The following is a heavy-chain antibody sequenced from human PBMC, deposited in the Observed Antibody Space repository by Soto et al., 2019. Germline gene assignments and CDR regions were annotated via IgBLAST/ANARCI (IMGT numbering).Heavy chain of an antibody. J-gene: IGHJ5*02. D-gene: IGHD2-2*01. CDR3: AKDFRPNIVVVPAAIALWFDP. CDR1: GFTFSSYG. Sequence: ESGGGVVQPGRSLRLSCAASGFTFSSYGMHWVRQAPGKGLEWVAVISYDGSNKYYADSVKGRFTISRDNSKNTLYLQMNSLRAEDTAVYYCAKDFRPNIVVVPAAIALWFDPWGQGTLVTVSS. CDR2: ISYDGSNK. V-gene: IGHV3-30*18.